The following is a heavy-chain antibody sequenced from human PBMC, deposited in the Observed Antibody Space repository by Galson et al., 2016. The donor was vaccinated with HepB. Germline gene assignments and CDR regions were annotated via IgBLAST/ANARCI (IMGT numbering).Heavy chain of an antibody. CDR1: GASVSSSDSY. CDR3: ASQTSQYDGRGDHRPFAS. Sequence: ETLSLTCAVSGASVSSSDSYWVWIRQPPGKGLEWIGCIFYSVITYYSPSLESRVTISIDTSKNQFSLKLSYVTAADTAVYYCASQTSQYDGRGDHRPFASWGQGTLATVSS. CDR2: IFYSVIT. D-gene: IGHD3-22*01. J-gene: IGHJ4*02. V-gene: IGHV4-39*07.